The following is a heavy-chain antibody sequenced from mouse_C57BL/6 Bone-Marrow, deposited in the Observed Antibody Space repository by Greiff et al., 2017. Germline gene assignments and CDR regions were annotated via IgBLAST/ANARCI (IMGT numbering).Heavy chain of an antibody. V-gene: IGHV1-81*01. D-gene: IGHD2-4*01. CDR3: ARHYDYAWFAY. J-gene: IGHJ3*01. CDR1: GYTFTSYG. CDR2: IYPRSGNT. Sequence: QVQLKQSGAELARPGASVKLSCKASGYTFTSYGISWVKQRTGQGLEWIGEIYPRSGNTYYNEKFKGKATLTAYKSSSTAYMELRSLTSEDSAVYFCARHYDYAWFAYWGQGTLVTVAA.